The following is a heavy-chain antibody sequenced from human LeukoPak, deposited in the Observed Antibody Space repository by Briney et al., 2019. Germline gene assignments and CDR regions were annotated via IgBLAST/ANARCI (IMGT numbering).Heavy chain of an antibody. CDR1: GFTFSSYW. V-gene: IGHV3-7*03. D-gene: IGHD5-18*01. CDR3: AKLYSYGPWALDY. J-gene: IGHJ4*02. Sequence: QPGGSLRLSCAASGFTFSSYWMSWVRQAPGKGLEWVANIKQDGSEKYYVDSVKGRFTISRDNAKNSLYLQMNSLRAEDMAVYYCAKLYSYGPWALDYWGQGTLVTVSS. CDR2: IKQDGSEK.